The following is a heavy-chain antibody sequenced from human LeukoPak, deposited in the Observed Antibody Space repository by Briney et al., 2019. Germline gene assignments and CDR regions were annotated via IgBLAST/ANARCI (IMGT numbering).Heavy chain of an antibody. Sequence: GGSLRLSCAASGFTFSNYDMHWVRQAPGKGLEWVAVISYDGSDKHYADSVKGRFTISRDNSKNTLYLQMNSLRVEDTAVYYCAKGGSPYSSTRSPTAPSDYWGQGTLVTVSS. J-gene: IGHJ4*02. CDR2: ISYDGSDK. CDR3: AKGGSPYSSTRSPTAPSDY. CDR1: GFTFSNYD. V-gene: IGHV3-30*18. D-gene: IGHD6-13*01.